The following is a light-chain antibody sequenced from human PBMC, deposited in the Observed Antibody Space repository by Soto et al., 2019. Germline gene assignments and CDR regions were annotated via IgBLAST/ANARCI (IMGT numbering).Light chain of an antibody. J-gene: IGKJ3*01. CDR3: QQRSNWPL. CDR2: DAS. V-gene: IGKV3-11*01. CDR1: QSVSSY. Sequence: EIGLTQSPATLALFPGERATLSCRASQSVSSYLAWYQQKPGQAPRLLIYDASNRATGIPARFSGSGSGTDFTLTISSLEPEDFAVYYCQQRSNWPLFGPGTKVDIK.